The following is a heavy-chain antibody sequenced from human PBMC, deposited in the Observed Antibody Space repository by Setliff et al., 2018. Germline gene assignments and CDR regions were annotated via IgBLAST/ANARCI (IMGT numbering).Heavy chain of an antibody. D-gene: IGHD3-22*01. CDR3: ARINFYVSSGYYYAPDY. Sequence: ASVKVSCKASGDTFSTYALSWVRQAPGQGLEWMGWINNYNTNTKYAQKLQGRVTMTTDTSTSTAYMELRSLRSDDTAVYYCARINFYVSSGYYYAPDYWGQGTLVTVS. V-gene: IGHV1-18*01. J-gene: IGHJ4*02. CDR1: GDTFSTYA. CDR2: INNYNTNT.